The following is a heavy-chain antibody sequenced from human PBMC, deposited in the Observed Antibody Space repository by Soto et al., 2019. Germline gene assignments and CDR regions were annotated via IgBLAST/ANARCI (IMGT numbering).Heavy chain of an antibody. V-gene: IGHV1-3*01. CDR3: ARVYRGYSGSEAPCY. CDR1: GYTFTSYA. J-gene: IGHJ4*02. Sequence: ASVKVSCKASGYTFTSYAMHWVRQAPGQRLEWMGWINAGNVNTKYSQKFQGRVTITRDTSASTAYMELSSLRSEDTAVYYCARVYRGYSGSEAPCYWGQGTRVTVSS. D-gene: IGHD5-12*01. CDR2: INAGNVNT.